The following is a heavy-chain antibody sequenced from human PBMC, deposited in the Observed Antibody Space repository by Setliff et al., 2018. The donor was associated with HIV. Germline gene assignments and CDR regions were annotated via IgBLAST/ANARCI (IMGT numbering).Heavy chain of an antibody. CDR3: IPGGSSSIFFPH. J-gene: IGHJ4*02. Sequence: PGGSLRLSCAASGFGFSGSAMHWVRQASGKGLEWVGHIRTKANSYATVYAASVKGRFTISRDDAKNTAYLQMSSLKTEDTALYYCIPGGSSSIFFPHWGRGTLVTAPQ. V-gene: IGHV3-73*01. CDR2: IRTKANSYAT. D-gene: IGHD2-2*01. CDR1: GFGFSGSA.